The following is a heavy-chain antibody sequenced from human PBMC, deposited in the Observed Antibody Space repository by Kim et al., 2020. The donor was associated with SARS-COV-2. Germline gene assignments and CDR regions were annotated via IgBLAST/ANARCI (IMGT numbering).Heavy chain of an antibody. D-gene: IGHD6-13*01. Sequence: GESLKISCKGSGYSFTSYWIGWVRQMPGKGLEWMGLIYPGDSDTRYSPSFQGQVTISADKSISTAYLQWSSLKASDTAMYYCARSVRRGYSSSWYSNWFDPCGQGTPFTVS. CDR1: GYSFTSYW. CDR3: ARSVRRGYSSSWYSNWFDP. V-gene: IGHV5-51*01. J-gene: IGHJ5*02. CDR2: IYPGDSDT.